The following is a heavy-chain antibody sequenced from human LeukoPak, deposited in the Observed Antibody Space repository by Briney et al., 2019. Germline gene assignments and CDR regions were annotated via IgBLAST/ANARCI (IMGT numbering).Heavy chain of an antibody. D-gene: IGHD2-2*01. V-gene: IGHV1-18*01. Sequence: ASVTVSCKASGYTFTSYGISWVRQAPGQGLEWMGWISAYNGNTNYAQKLQGRVTMTTDTSTSTAYMELRSLRSDDTAVYYCARTPSPRYCSSTSCYYFDYWGQGTLVTVSS. CDR2: ISAYNGNT. CDR1: GYTFTSYG. CDR3: ARTPSPRYCSSTSCYYFDY. J-gene: IGHJ4*02.